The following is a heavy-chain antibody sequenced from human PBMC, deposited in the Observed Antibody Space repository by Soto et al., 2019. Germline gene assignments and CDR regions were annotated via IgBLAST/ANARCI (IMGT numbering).Heavy chain of an antibody. CDR1: GFTFSSYG. CDR2: IWYDGSNK. Sequence: GGSLRLSCAASGFTFSSYGMHWVRQAPGKGLEWVAVIWYDGSNKYYADSVKGRFTISRDNSKNTLYLQMNSLRAGDTAVYYCARDGPKLVAARPPDYYGMDVWGQGTTVTVSS. CDR3: ARDGPKLVAARPPDYYGMDV. D-gene: IGHD6-6*01. V-gene: IGHV3-33*01. J-gene: IGHJ6*02.